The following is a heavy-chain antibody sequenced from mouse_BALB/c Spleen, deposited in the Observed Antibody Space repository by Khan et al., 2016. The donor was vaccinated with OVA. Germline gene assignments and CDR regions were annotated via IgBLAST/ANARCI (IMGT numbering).Heavy chain of an antibody. CDR1: GYTFTTYW. CDR2: INPSTGYT. J-gene: IGHJ3*01. CDR3: AGHRYDVSWFAY. V-gene: IGHV1-7*01. Sequence: QVQLKQSGAELAKPGASVKMSCKASGYTFTTYWMHWVKQRPGQGLEWIGYINPSTGYTEYNQNFKDKATLTADKSSSTAYMQLSSLTSEDSAVYDCAGHRYDVSWFAYWGQGTVVTVSA. D-gene: IGHD2-14*01.